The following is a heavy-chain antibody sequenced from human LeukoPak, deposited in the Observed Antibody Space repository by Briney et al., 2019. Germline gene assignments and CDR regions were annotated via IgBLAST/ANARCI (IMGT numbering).Heavy chain of an antibody. V-gene: IGHV3-30*18. CDR1: GFTFSSYG. CDR3: AKEPISYGMDV. D-gene: IGHD2-21*01. Sequence: GGSLRLSCAASGFTFSSYGMHWVRQAPGKGLEWVTVISYDGSNKYYADSVKGRFTISRDNSKNTLYLQMNSLRAEDTAVYYGAKEPISYGMDVWAQGPTVTVSS. J-gene: IGHJ6*02. CDR2: ISYDGSNK.